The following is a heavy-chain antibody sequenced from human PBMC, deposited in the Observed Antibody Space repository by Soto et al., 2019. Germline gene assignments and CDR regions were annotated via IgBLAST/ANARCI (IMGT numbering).Heavy chain of an antibody. V-gene: IGHV1-46*01. D-gene: IGHD4-17*01. CDR1: GYTFTSYG. Sequence: ASVKVSCKASGYTFTSYGISWVRQAPGQGLEWMGIINPNGGSTSYAQKFQGRVTMTRDTSTSTVYMELSSLRSEDTAVYYCARDRTTVTRNDAFDIWGQGTMVTVSS. CDR3: ARDRTTVTRNDAFDI. CDR2: INPNGGST. J-gene: IGHJ3*02.